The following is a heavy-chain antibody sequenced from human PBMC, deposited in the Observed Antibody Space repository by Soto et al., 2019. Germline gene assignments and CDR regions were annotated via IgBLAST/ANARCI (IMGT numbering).Heavy chain of an antibody. Sequence: TGGSLRLSCAASGFTFSSYWMSWVRQPPGKGLEWVANIKEDGSEKNYVDSVRGRFTISRDNAKNSLYLQMNTLRAEDTAVYYCARDGTPGNYWGQGTLVTVSS. D-gene: IGHD2-15*01. CDR2: IKEDGSEK. CDR1: GFTFSSYW. V-gene: IGHV3-7*03. J-gene: IGHJ4*02. CDR3: ARDGTPGNY.